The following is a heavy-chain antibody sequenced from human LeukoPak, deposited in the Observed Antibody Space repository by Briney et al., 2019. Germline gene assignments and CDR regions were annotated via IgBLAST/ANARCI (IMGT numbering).Heavy chain of an antibody. CDR3: AREHYFYHMDG. CDR2: VNQGGTEE. J-gene: IGHJ6*03. Sequence: GGSLRLSCAASGFIFSNSAMSWVRQAPGKGLEWVANVNQGGTEEFYVDSVKGRFTISRDNAENSLYLQMNSLRVEDTAVYYCAREHYFYHMDGWGEGTTVTVSS. CDR1: GFIFSNSA. V-gene: IGHV3-7*01.